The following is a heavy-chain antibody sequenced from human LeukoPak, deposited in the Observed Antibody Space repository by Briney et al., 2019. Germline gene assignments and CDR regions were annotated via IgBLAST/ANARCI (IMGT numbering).Heavy chain of an antibody. CDR2: IYSGGST. Sequence: HPGGSLRLSCAASGFTVSSNYMSWVRQAPGKGLEWVSVIYSGGSTYYADSVKGRFTISRDNSKNTLYLQMNSLRAEDTAVYYCVGGASSGYSDFDYWGQGTLVTVSS. D-gene: IGHD3-22*01. V-gene: IGHV3-53*01. CDR3: VGGASSGYSDFDY. CDR1: GFTVSSNY. J-gene: IGHJ4*02.